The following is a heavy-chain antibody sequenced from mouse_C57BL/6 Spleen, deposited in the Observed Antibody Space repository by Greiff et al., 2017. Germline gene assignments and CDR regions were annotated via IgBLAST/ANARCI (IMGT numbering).Heavy chain of an antibody. J-gene: IGHJ1*03. CDR3: ASLITTVVATYWYFDV. CDR1: GYSFTGYY. D-gene: IGHD1-1*01. V-gene: IGHV1-42*01. CDR2: INPSTGGT. Sequence: VQLQQSGPELVKPGASVKISCKASGYSFTGYYMNWVKQSPEKSLEWIGEINPSTGGTTYNQKFKAKATLTVDQSSSTTYMQLKSLTSEDSAVYYVASLITTVVATYWYFDVWGTGTTVTVSS.